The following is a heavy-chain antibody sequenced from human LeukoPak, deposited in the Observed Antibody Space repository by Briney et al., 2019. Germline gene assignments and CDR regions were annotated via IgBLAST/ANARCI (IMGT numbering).Heavy chain of an antibody. CDR3: ARGVRVRGGNWFDP. CDR1: GGSISSGGYS. J-gene: IGHJ5*02. CDR2: IYNSGST. D-gene: IGHD3-10*01. Sequence: PSETLSLTCAVSGGSISSGGYSWSWIRQPPGKGLEWIGYIYNSGSTYYNPSLKSRVTISVDRSKNQFSLKLSSVTAADTAVYYCARGVRVRGGNWFDPWGQGTLVTVSS. V-gene: IGHV4-30-2*01.